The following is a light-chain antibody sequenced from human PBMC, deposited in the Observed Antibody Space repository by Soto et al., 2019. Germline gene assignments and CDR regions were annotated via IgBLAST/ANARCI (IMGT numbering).Light chain of an antibody. J-gene: IGLJ2*01. V-gene: IGLV2-14*03. Sequence: QSVLTQPASVSGSPGQSITISCTGTSSDVGGYNYVSWYQQHPGKAPKLMIYDVSYRPSGVSNRFSGSKSGDTASLTISGLQAEDGADYYCSSYSNSTTRVFGGGTKLTVL. CDR1: SSDVGGYNY. CDR2: DVS. CDR3: SSYSNSTTRV.